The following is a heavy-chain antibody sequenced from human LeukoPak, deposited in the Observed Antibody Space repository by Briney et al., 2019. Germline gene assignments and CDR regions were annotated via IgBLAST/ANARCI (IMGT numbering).Heavy chain of an antibody. V-gene: IGHV3-30*18. CDR3: AKVDYGDFI. Sequence: PGGSLRLSCAASGFTFSSYGMHWVRQAPGKGLEWVAVISYDGSNKYYADSVKGRFTIPRDNSKNTLYLQMNSLRAEDTAVYYCAKVDYGDFIWGQGTMVTVSS. CDR2: ISYDGSNK. D-gene: IGHD4-17*01. J-gene: IGHJ3*02. CDR1: GFTFSSYG.